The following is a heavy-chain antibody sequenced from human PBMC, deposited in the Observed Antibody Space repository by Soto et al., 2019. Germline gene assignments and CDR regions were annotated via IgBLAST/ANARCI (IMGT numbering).Heavy chain of an antibody. CDR1: GGTFSSYA. J-gene: IGHJ4*02. CDR3: AGVMHQTGGSDY. Sequence: QVQLVQSGAEVKKPGSSVKVSCKASGGTFSSYAISWVRQAPVHGLEWMGVIIPIFGTANYAQQFQGRVTRTSDKSKSTAYTELSSLRSEDTGVYYCAGVMHQTGGSDYWGQGALVTFCS. CDR2: IIPIFGTA. D-gene: IGHD3-16*01. V-gene: IGHV1-69*06.